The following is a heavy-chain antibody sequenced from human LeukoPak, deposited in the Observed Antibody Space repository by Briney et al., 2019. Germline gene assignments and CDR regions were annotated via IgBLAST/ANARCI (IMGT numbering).Heavy chain of an antibody. CDR1: GFTFKNYG. Sequence: GGSLRLSCAASGFTFKNYGMSWVRQAPGKGLECVSYISYSNSTMYYADSVKGRFTISRDNAKNSLYLQMNSLGAEDTAVYYCAKALHDYGDYVGVVFFDYWGQGTLVTVSS. D-gene: IGHD4-17*01. V-gene: IGHV3-48*01. CDR2: ISYSNSTM. J-gene: IGHJ4*02. CDR3: AKALHDYGDYVGVVFFDY.